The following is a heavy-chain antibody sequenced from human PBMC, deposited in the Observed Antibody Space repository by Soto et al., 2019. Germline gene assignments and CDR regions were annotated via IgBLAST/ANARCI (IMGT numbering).Heavy chain of an antibody. V-gene: IGHV4-59*01. CDR1: GGSISSYY. D-gene: IGHD4-17*01. J-gene: IGHJ6*03. CDR2: IYYSGGT. CDR3: AREVGTATGTTGDYYYMDV. Sequence: SETLSLTCTVSGGSISSYYWSWIRQPPGKGLEWIGYIYYSGGTNYNPSHKSRVTISVDTSKNQFSLKLGSVTAAATAVYYCAREVGTATGTTGDYYYMDVWGKGTTVTVSS.